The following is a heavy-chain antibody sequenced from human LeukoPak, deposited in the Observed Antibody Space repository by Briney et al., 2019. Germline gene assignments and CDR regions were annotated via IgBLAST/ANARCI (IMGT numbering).Heavy chain of an antibody. V-gene: IGHV1-24*01. CDR2: FDVIDGAT. D-gene: IGHD5-18*01. CDR3: AAGRPYSLLDY. CDR1: GSSLTELS. Sequence: PGASVKVSCTVSGSSLTELSLYWVRQAPGKGLEWMGGFDVIDGATFYAQKFQGRVTMTEDSSADTAYMELRSLTSDHTALYYCAAGRPYSLLDYWGQGTLVTVSS. J-gene: IGHJ4*02.